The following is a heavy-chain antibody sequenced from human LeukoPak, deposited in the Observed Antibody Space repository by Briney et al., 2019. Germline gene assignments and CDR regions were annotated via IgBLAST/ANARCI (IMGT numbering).Heavy chain of an antibody. CDR2: IYYSGST. D-gene: IGHD3-3*01. V-gene: IGHV4-28*03. Sequence: SDTLSLTCAVSGYSISSSNWWGWIRQPPGKGLEWIGYIYYSGSTYYNPSLKSRVTISVDTSKNQFSLKLSSVTAADTAVYYCARDNNLGDFWSGYHAFDIWGQGTMVTVSS. CDR3: ARDNNLGDFWSGYHAFDI. CDR1: GYSISSSNW. J-gene: IGHJ3*02.